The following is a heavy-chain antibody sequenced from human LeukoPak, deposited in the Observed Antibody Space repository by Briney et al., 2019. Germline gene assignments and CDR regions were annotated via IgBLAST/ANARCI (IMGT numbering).Heavy chain of an antibody. V-gene: IGHV1-3*01. CDR3: ARIGHDLYQTFDF. CDR2: INAGNGNT. J-gene: IGHJ4*01. D-gene: IGHD2-2*01. CDR1: GYTFTSYA. Sequence: GASVKVSCKASGYTFTSYAMHWVRQAPGQRLEWMGWINAGNGNTKYSQKFQGRVTITRDTSASTAYMELNSLRAEDTAIYYCARIGHDLYQTFDFWGNGNLITVSS.